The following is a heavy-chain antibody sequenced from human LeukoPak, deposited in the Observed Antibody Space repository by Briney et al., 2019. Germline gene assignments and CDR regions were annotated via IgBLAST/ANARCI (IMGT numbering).Heavy chain of an antibody. V-gene: IGHV3-23*01. CDR3: VREKYCTPTDCLHGRFYFNC. CDR2: ISAGGGST. D-gene: IGHD2-8*01. J-gene: IGHJ4*02. CDR1: GFTFSSYA. Sequence: PGGSLRLSCAASGFTFSSYAMTLVRQAPRKGLEWVSVISAGGGSTYYADPVKGRFTISRDNSKNTLHLQMNTLRTEDTALYYCVREKYCTPTDCLHGRFYFNCWGQGTLVTVSS.